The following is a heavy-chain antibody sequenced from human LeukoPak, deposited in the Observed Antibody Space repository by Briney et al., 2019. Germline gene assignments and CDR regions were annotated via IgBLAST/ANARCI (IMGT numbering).Heavy chain of an antibody. V-gene: IGHV4-59*08. CDR2: IQNSAIYRAKI. J-gene: IGHJ6*02. CDR3: ARLSSTLYYSMDV. CDR1: GGSISSYY. D-gene: IGHD6-6*01. Sequence: SETLSLTCAVSGGSISSYYWTWIRQPPGKGLEWVGYIQNSAIYRAKIKSSPSLQSRVSLSIDTSKNQASLTVNSVTAADTAVYYCARLSSTLYYSMDVWGPGTAVTVSS.